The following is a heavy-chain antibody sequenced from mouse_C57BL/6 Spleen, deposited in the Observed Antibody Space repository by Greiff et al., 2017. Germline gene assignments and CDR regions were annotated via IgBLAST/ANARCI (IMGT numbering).Heavy chain of an antibody. CDR2: ISSGSSTL. CDR3: ARPTQLFFDY. J-gene: IGHJ2*01. V-gene: IGHV5-17*01. Sequence: DVKLQESGGGLVKPGGSLKLSCAASGFTFSDYGMHWVRPAPEKGLEGVAYISSGSSTLSYADTGKGRFTISSDNAKNTLFLQMTSLSSEDTAMYYCARPTQLFFDYWGQGTTLTVSS. D-gene: IGHD6-1*01. CDR1: GFTFSDYG.